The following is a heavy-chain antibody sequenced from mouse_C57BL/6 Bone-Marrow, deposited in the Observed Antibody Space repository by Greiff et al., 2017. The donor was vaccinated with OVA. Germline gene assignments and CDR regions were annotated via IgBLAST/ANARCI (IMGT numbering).Heavy chain of an antibody. CDR1: GISIPTGNYR. D-gene: IGHD1-1*01. CDR2: IYYSGTI. CDR3: SRDGGSNFDY. V-gene: IGHV3-5*01. Sequence: VQLQQSGPGLVKPSQTVFLNRPVTGISIPTGNYRWSWDRQFPGNKLEGIGYIYYSGTITHNPFLTSPTTITRATPKNQFFLEMNSLTAEDTATYYCSRDGGSNFDYWGQGTTLTVSS. J-gene: IGHJ2*01.